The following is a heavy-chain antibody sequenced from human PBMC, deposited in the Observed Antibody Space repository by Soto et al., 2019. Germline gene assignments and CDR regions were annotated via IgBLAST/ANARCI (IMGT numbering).Heavy chain of an antibody. CDR3: ARDLAVGLVDY. Sequence: QVQLVQSGAEVKKPGASVKVSCKASGYTFTSYGISWVRQAPGQGLEWRGWISAYNGNTKYAQKLQGRVTMTTDTPTSTAYMEVRSLRSDDTAVYYCARDLAVGLVDYWGQGTLVTVSS. J-gene: IGHJ4*02. CDR1: GYTFTSYG. V-gene: IGHV1-18*01. D-gene: IGHD6-19*01. CDR2: ISAYNGNT.